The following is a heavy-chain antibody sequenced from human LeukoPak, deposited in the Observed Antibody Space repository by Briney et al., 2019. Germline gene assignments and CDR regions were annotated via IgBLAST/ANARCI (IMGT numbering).Heavy chain of an antibody. CDR2: INHSGST. D-gene: IGHD5-18*01. CDR1: GGSFSGYY. J-gene: IGHJ4*02. Sequence: SETLSLTCAVYGGSFSGYYWGWIRQPPGKGLEWIGEINHSGSTNYNPSLKSRVTIAVDMSRNQFSLKLTSVIAADTAVYYCARVVDTAPYYFDYWGQGILVTVSS. CDR3: ARVVDTAPYYFDY. V-gene: IGHV4-34*01.